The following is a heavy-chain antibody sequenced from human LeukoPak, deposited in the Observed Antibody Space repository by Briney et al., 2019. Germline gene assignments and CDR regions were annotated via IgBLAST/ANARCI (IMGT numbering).Heavy chain of an antibody. V-gene: IGHV1-18*01. D-gene: IGHD6-13*01. J-gene: IGHJ5*02. CDR1: GYTFTTYA. CDR2: ISADNGNT. Sequence: GASVKVSCKASGYTFTTYAMNWVRQAPGQGLEWMGWISADNGNTNYAQKLQGRVTMTTDTSTNTAYMELRSLRSDDTAVYYCARDLRYSPNWFDPWGQGTLVTVSS. CDR3: ARDLRYSPNWFDP.